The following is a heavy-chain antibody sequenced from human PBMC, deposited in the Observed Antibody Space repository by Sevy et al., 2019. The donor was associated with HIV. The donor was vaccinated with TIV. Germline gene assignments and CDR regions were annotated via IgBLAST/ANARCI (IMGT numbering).Heavy chain of an antibody. Sequence: GGSLRLSCAASGFTFSSYDMNWVRQAPGKGLEWVSYISSSSSNIYYADSVKGRFTISRDNAKNSLYVQMNSLRAEDTAVYYCAREGGYSDQGMDVWGQGTTVTLSS. CDR3: AREGGYSDQGMDV. CDR2: ISSSSSNI. D-gene: IGHD5-12*01. J-gene: IGHJ6*02. V-gene: IGHV3-48*01. CDR1: GFTFSSYD.